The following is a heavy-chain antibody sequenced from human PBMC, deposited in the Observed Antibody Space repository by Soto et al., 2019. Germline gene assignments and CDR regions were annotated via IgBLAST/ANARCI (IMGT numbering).Heavy chain of an antibody. CDR2: ISRNGGST. CDR3: ARGDYGDYVSTFDY. J-gene: IGHJ4*02. D-gene: IGHD4-17*01. CDR1: GFTFSSYA. Sequence: GGSLRLSCAASGFTFSSYAMYSVRQAPGKVLEYVSAISRNGGSTYYADSVKGRFTISRDNSKNTLYLQMGSLRAEDMAVYYCARGDYGDYVSTFDYWGQGTLVTVSS. V-gene: IGHV3-64*02.